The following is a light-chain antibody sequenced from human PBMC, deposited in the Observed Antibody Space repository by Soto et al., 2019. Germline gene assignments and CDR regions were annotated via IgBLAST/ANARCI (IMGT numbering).Light chain of an antibody. CDR1: QSVTSN. CDR2: GAS. Sequence: EIVMTQSPATLSVSPGERATLSCRASQSVTSNLAWYQQKPGQAPRLLIYGASTRATGIPARFSGSGSGTEFTLTISSLQAEDSAFYHCQQYDNWWTFGQGTKVEIK. V-gene: IGKV3-15*01. J-gene: IGKJ1*01. CDR3: QQYDNWWT.